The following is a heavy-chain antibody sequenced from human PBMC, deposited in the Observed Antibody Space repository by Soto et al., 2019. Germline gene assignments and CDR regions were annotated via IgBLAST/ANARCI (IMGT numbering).Heavy chain of an antibody. Sequence: QVQLVESGGGVVQPGRSLRLSCAASGFTFSSYGMHWVRQAPGKGLEWVAVIWYDGSNKYYADSVKGRFTISRDNSKNTLYLQMNCLRAEDTAVYYCARGSMYYDFWSGYYGYWGQGTLVTVSS. J-gene: IGHJ4*02. V-gene: IGHV3-33*01. CDR2: IWYDGSNK. CDR3: ARGSMYYDFWSGYYGY. CDR1: GFTFSSYG. D-gene: IGHD3-3*01.